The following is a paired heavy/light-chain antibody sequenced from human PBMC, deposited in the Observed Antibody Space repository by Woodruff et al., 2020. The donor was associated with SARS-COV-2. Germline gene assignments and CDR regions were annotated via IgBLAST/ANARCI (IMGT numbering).Heavy chain of an antibody. CDR3: AKDGTMVRGPYPLRYMDV. D-gene: IGHD3-10*01. V-gene: IGHV3-43*01. CDR1: GFTFNDYT. CDR2: ISWDGGST. Sequence: EVQLVESGGVVVQPGGSLRLSCVVSGFTFNDYTMYWVRQAPGKGLEWVSLISWDGGSTYYADSVKGRFTISRDNNKNSLYLQMNSLSTEDTALYYCAKDGTMVRGPYPLRYMDVWGKGTTVTVSS. J-gene: IGHJ6*03.
Light chain of an antibody. J-gene: IGLJ1*01. CDR2: EVS. CDR1: RSDVGGYNY. Sequence: QSALTQPASVSGSPGQSITISCTGTRSDVGGYNYVSWYQQHPGKAPKLMIFEVSNRPSGVSNRFSGSKSGNTASLTISGLQAEDEADYYCGSFSSTTTRYVFGTGTRVTVL. CDR3: GSFSSTTTRYV. V-gene: IGLV2-14*01.